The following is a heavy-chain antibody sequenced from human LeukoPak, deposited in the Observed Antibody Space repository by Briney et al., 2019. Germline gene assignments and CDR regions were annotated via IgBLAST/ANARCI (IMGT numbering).Heavy chain of an antibody. CDR2: ISVYNGNT. J-gene: IGHJ4*02. Sequence: WASVKDSFLASGYTFTSYGLSWVRQAPGQGLEWLGGISVYNGNTNYAQKLQGRVTMTTDTSTSTAYMELRSLRSDDTAVYYCVRMILLLGDVLTVPPRVYDYWGERTLVTVSS. CDR1: GYTFTSYG. V-gene: IGHV1-18*01. CDR3: VRMILLLGDVLTVPPRVYDY. D-gene: IGHD3-9*01.